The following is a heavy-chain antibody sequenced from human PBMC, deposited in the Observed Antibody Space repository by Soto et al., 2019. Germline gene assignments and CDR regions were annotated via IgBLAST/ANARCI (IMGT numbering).Heavy chain of an antibody. V-gene: IGHV3-48*01. CDR2: ISSSSSTI. CDR1: GFTFSSYS. D-gene: IGHD6-13*01. J-gene: IGHJ5*02. Sequence: GGSLRLSCAASGFTFSSYSMNWVRQAPGKGLEWVSYISSSSSTIYYADSVKGRFTISRDNAKNSLYLQMNSLRAEDTAVYYCARDLIAAAVTSWFDPWGQGTLVTVSS. CDR3: ARDLIAAAVTSWFDP.